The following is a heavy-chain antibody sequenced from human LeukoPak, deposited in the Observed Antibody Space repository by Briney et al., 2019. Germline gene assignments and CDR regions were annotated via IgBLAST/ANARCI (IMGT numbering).Heavy chain of an antibody. CDR1: GFTFSSYS. CDR3: ARTREQWQVLDY. D-gene: IGHD6-19*01. Sequence: PGGSLRLSCAASGFTFSSYSMNWVRQAPGKGLEWLSYISSSSSTIYYADSVKGRFTISRDNAKNSLSLQMNGLRADDTAVYYCARTREQWQVLDYWGQGTLVTVSS. V-gene: IGHV3-48*04. J-gene: IGHJ4*02. CDR2: ISSSSSTI.